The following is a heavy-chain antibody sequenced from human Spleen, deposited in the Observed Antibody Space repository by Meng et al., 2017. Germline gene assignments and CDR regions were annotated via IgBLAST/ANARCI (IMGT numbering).Heavy chain of an antibody. CDR2: INHGGST. J-gene: IGHJ4*02. Sequence: QVHPQAWGAGLLKPSGTLSLTCAVYGASFSDYYWSWIRQPPGKGLEWIGEINHGGSTNYNPSLKSRVTISEDTSQNNLSLKLSSVTAADSAVYYCARGPTTMAHDFDYWGQGTLVTVSS. CDR1: GASFSDYY. D-gene: IGHD4-11*01. V-gene: IGHV4-34*01. CDR3: ARGPTTMAHDFDY.